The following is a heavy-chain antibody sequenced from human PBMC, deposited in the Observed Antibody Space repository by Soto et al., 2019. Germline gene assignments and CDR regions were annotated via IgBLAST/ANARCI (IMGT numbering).Heavy chain of an antibody. Sequence: EVQLVESGGGLVQPGGSLRLSCAASGFTFSSYWMSWVRQAPGKGLEWVANIKQDGSEKYYVDSVKGRFTISRDNAKNSLYLQMNSLRAEDTAVYYCARDLGYGDYVPKGAFDIWGQGTMVTVSS. J-gene: IGHJ3*02. D-gene: IGHD4-17*01. V-gene: IGHV3-7*01. CDR1: GFTFSSYW. CDR2: IKQDGSEK. CDR3: ARDLGYGDYVPKGAFDI.